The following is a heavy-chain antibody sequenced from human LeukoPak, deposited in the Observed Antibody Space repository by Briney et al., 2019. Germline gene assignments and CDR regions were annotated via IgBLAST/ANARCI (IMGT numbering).Heavy chain of an antibody. V-gene: IGHV4-59*08. J-gene: IGHJ4*02. CDR2: IYYSGST. Sequence: SETLSLTCTVSGGSISSYYWSWIRQPPGKGLEWIGYIYYSGSTNYNPSLKSRVTISVDTSKNQFSLKLSSVTAADTAVYYCARRTGYCSSTSCYAGYFDYWGQGTLVTVSS. D-gene: IGHD2-2*03. CDR1: GGSISSYY. CDR3: ARRTGYCSSTSCYAGYFDY.